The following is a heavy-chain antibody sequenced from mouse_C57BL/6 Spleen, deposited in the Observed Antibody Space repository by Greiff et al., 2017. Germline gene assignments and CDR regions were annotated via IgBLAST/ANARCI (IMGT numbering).Heavy chain of an antibody. Sequence: QVQLQQSGAELVKPGASVKLSCKASGYTFTSYWMHWVKQRPGQGLEWIGMIHPNSGSTNYNEKFKSKATLTVDKSSSTAYMQLSSLTSEDSAVYYCARGEDYDYDGDYFDYWGQGTTLTVSS. CDR1: GYTFTSYW. J-gene: IGHJ2*01. CDR2: IHPNSGST. D-gene: IGHD2-4*01. V-gene: IGHV1-64*01. CDR3: ARGEDYDYDGDYFDY.